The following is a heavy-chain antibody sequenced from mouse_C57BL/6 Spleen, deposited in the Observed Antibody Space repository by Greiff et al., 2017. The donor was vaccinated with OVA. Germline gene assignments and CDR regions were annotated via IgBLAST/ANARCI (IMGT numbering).Heavy chain of an antibody. CDR3: AKPYYSNYDYARDY. CDR1: GFSFPRSG. CDR2: IWGDGST. V-gene: IGHV2-3*01. Sequence: VKLMESGPGLVAPSQRLSIPCPFSGFSFPRSGVRWVRPPPGKGLEWLGVIWGDGSTNYHSALISRLSISKDNSKSQVFLKLNSLQTDDTATYYWAKPYYSNYDYARDYGGQGTSGTGSS. J-gene: IGHJ4*01. D-gene: IGHD2-5*01.